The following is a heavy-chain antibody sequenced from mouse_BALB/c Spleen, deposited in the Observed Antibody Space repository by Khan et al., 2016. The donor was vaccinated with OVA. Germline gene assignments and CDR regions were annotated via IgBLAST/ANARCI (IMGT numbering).Heavy chain of an antibody. CDR2: IWAGGST. V-gene: IGHV2-9*02. CDR1: GFSLTSYA. CDR3: ARNREPDYFDY. J-gene: IGHJ2*01. Sequence: QVQLKESGPGLVAPSQSLSITCTVTGFSLTSYAIHWIRQPPGKGLEWLGVIWAGGSTNYNSALMSRLSISKDNPKSQVFLKMNSLQTHDTAMYYCARNREPDYFDYWGQGTTLTVSS.